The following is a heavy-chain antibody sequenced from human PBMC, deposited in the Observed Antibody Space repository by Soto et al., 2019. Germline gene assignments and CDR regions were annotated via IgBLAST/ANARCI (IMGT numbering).Heavy chain of an antibody. CDR3: ARIYCSTTRCYIDY. D-gene: IGHD2-2*02. J-gene: IGHJ4*02. CDR1: TFTFSNHW. Sequence: GGSLRLSCAASTFTFSNHWMSWVRQAPGKGLEWVANINQGGSAKYYLDSVKGRFTISRDNAKNSLDLQMNSPRAEDTAVYYCARIYCSTTRCYIDYWGQGTLVTVSS. V-gene: IGHV3-7*01. CDR2: INQGGSAK.